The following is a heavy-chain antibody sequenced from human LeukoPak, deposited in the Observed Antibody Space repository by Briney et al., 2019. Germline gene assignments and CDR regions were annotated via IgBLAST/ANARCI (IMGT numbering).Heavy chain of an antibody. CDR2: FDPEHGEP. D-gene: IGHD1-26*01. J-gene: IGHJ4*02. CDR3: ATHLGATLFDY. Sequence: ASVTVSCTVSGYTLIELSMHWVRQAPGKGLEWMGNFDPEHGEPIYAQRFQGRVTMTEDTSTDTAYMELSSLRSEDTAVYYCATHLGATLFDYWGQGTLVTVSS. V-gene: IGHV1-24*01. CDR1: GYTLIELS.